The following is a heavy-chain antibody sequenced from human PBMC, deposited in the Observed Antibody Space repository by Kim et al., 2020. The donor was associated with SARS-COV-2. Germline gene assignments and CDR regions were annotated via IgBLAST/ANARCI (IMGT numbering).Heavy chain of an antibody. J-gene: IGHJ5*02. CDR3: ARVDSSGYFNWFDP. V-gene: IGHV3-53*04. Sequence: AETVTGRFTISRHNSKNTLYLQMNSLRAEATAVYYCARVDSSGYFNWFDPWGQGTLVTVSS. D-gene: IGHD3-22*01.